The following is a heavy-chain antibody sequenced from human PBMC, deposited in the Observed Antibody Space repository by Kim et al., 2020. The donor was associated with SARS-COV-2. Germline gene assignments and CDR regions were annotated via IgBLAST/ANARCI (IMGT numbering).Heavy chain of an antibody. CDR1: GYSFTSYW. CDR2: IYPGDSDT. Sequence: GESLKISCKGSGYSFTSYWIGWMRQMPGKGLEWMGIIYPGDSDTRYSPSFQGQVTISADKSISTAYLLWSSLKASDTAMYYCARATPSYDGILTGYYKDFDYWGQGTLVTVSS. J-gene: IGHJ4*02. D-gene: IGHD3-9*01. V-gene: IGHV5-51*01. CDR3: ARATPSYDGILTGYYKDFDY.